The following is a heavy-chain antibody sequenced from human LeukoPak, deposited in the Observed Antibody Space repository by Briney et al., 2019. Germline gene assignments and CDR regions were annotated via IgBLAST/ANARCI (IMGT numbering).Heavy chain of an antibody. V-gene: IGHV4-31*03. CDR2: IYYSGST. J-gene: IGHJ4*02. D-gene: IGHD3-10*01. CDR1: GGSISSGGYY. CDR3: ARAPLLLWFGESINYFDY. Sequence: SQTLSLTCTVSGGSISSGGYYWSWIRQHPGKGQEWIGYIYYSGSTYYNPSLKSRVTISVDTSKNQFSLKLSSVTAADTAVYYCARAPLLLWFGESINYFDYWGQGTLVTVSS.